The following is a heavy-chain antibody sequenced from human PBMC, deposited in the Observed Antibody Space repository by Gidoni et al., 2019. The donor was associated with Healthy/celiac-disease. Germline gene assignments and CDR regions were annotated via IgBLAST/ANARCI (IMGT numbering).Heavy chain of an antibody. Sequence: EVQLVQSGAEVKKPGESLKISCKGSGFSFTSYWIGWVRQMPGKGLEWMGIIYPGDSDTRYSPSFQGQVTISADKSISTAYLQWSSLKASDTAMYYCESQSTDRYYYYGMDVWGQGTTVTVSS. V-gene: IGHV5-51*01. CDR3: ESQSTDRYYYYGMDV. CDR2: IYPGDSDT. D-gene: IGHD2-2*01. CDR1: GFSFTSYW. J-gene: IGHJ6*02.